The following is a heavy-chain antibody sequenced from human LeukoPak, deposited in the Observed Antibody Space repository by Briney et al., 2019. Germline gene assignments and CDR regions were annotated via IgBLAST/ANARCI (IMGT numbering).Heavy chain of an antibody. J-gene: IGHJ6*02. CDR2: INHSGST. CDR3: ARLRGQIAPSYGMDV. D-gene: IGHD3-10*01. Sequence: PSETLSLTCAVYGGSFSGYYWSWIRQPPGKGLEWIGEINHSGSTNYNPSLKSRVTISVDTSKNQFSLKLSSVTAADTAVYYCARLRGQIAPSYGMDVWGQGTTVTVSS. CDR1: GGSFSGYY. V-gene: IGHV4-34*01.